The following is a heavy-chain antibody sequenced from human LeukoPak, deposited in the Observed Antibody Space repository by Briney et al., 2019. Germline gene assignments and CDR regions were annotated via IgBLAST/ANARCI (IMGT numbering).Heavy chain of an antibody. Sequence: ASVKVSCKVSGYRFTELSRHWVRQAPGKGLEWLGGFDLVHGDTIYAQKYQGRVTMTEDTSTDTSYMELSSLGSEDTAVYFCTAGRAYSLLDFWGQGTLVIVSS. D-gene: IGHD5-18*01. V-gene: IGHV1-24*01. CDR1: GYRFTELS. J-gene: IGHJ4*02. CDR3: TAGRAYSLLDF. CDR2: FDLVHGDT.